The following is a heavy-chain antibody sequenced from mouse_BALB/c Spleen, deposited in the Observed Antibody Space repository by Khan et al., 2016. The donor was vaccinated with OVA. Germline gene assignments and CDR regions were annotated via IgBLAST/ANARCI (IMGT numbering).Heavy chain of an antibody. Sequence: EVQLQESRPGLVKPSQSLSLTCTVTGYSITSDYAWNWIRQFPGNKLEWMGYISSSGSTNYNPALKSRISITRDTSKNQFFLQLNSVTTEDTATYYCARDGSRYNYAMDYWGQGTSVTVSS. CDR1: GYSITSDYA. D-gene: IGHD2-3*01. CDR2: ISSSGST. CDR3: ARDGSRYNYAMDY. J-gene: IGHJ4*01. V-gene: IGHV3-2*02.